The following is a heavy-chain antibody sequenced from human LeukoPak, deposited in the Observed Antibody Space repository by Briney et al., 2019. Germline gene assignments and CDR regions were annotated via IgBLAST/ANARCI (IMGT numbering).Heavy chain of an antibody. CDR3: ARGAPRGVWNFYFDY. CDR1: GYAFSSYG. V-gene: IGHV1-18*01. J-gene: IGHJ4*02. CDR2: VGPYNRKT. D-gene: IGHD1-7*01. Sequence: ASVTVSCKGSGYAFSSYGIGGVRQAPGQGREWMGWVGPYNRKTNYSQKFQGRVTMTTDTSTNTAYLELRTLRSDDTAVYYCARGAPRGVWNFYFDYWGQGTLVTVSS.